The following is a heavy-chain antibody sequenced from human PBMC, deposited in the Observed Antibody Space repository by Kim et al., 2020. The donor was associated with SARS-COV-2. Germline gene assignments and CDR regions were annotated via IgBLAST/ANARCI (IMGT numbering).Heavy chain of an antibody. J-gene: IGHJ4*02. V-gene: IGHV3-15*01. CDR3: TTELSYYDFWSGYYLPDY. D-gene: IGHD3-3*01. Sequence: KGRFTISRDDSKNTLYLQMNSLKTEDTAVYYCTTELSYYDFWSGYYLPDYWGQGTLVTVSS.